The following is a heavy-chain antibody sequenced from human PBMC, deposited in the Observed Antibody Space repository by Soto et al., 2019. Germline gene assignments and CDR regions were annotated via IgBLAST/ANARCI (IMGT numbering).Heavy chain of an antibody. CDR1: GYTFTSYD. Sequence: QVQLVQSGAEVKKPGASVKVSCKASGYTFTSYDINWVRQATGQGLEWMGRMNPNSGNTGYAQKFQGRVTMTRNTSIITAYMELSSLRYEDTAVYYCARYYYDSSGYSFDYWGQGTLVTVSS. D-gene: IGHD3-22*01. CDR2: MNPNSGNT. CDR3: ARYYYDSSGYSFDY. J-gene: IGHJ4*02. V-gene: IGHV1-8*01.